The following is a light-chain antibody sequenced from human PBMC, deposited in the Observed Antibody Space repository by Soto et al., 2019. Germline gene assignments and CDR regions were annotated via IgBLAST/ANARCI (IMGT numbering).Light chain of an antibody. J-gene: IGKJ3*01. CDR3: QQYGSSRSFT. CDR2: AAS. Sequence: EIVLTQSPGTLSLSPGERATLSRRASQSVSSSYLAWYQQKPGQAPRLLIYAASGRATGIPDRFSGSGSGTNFTLTISRLEPEDFAVYYCQQYGSSRSFTFSPGTKVDIK. V-gene: IGKV3-20*01. CDR1: QSVSSSY.